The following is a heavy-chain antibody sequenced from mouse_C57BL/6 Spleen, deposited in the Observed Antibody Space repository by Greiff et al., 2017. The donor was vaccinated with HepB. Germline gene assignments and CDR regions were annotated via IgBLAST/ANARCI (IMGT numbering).Heavy chain of an antibody. V-gene: IGHV10-1*01. CDR2: IRSKSNNYAT. D-gene: IGHD1-1*01. CDR1: GFSFNTYA. J-gene: IGHJ4*01. CDR3: VRRSYGSSPYYYAMDY. Sequence: EVQRVESGGGLVQPKGSLKLSCAASGFSFNTYAMNWVRQAPGKGLEWVARIRSKSNNYATYYADSVKDRFTISRDDSESMLYLQMNNLKTEDTAMYYCVRRSYGSSPYYYAMDYWGQGTSVTVSS.